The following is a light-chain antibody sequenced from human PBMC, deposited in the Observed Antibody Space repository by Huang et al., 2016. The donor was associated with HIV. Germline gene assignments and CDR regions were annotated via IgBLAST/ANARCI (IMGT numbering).Light chain of an antibody. Sequence: DIQMTQSPSSLSASVGDRVTITCQASQDIRNYLSWYQHKPGRAPKPLIFDTSSLETGVPSRCSGSGSGTYFTLTIASLQPEDVATYYCQHYDDPYTFGQGTKLEIK. V-gene: IGKV1-33*01. CDR2: DTS. J-gene: IGKJ2*01. CDR1: QDIRNY. CDR3: QHYDDPYT.